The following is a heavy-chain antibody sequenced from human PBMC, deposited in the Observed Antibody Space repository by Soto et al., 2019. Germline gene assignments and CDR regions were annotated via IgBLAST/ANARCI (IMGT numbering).Heavy chain of an antibody. D-gene: IGHD4-17*01. Sequence: GESLKISCAASGFTFSSYAMSWVRQAPGKGLEWVSAISGSGGSTYYADSVKGRFTISRDNSKNTLYLQMNSLRAEDTAVYYCAKRDSDYEFDYWGQGTLVTVSS. CDR3: AKRDSDYEFDY. J-gene: IGHJ4*02. CDR1: GFTFSSYA. CDR2: ISGSGGST. V-gene: IGHV3-23*01.